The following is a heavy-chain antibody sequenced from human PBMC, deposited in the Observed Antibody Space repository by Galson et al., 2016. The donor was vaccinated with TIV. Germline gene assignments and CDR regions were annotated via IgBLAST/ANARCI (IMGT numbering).Heavy chain of an antibody. J-gene: IGHJ1*01. CDR1: GYTFPDFY. CDR2: INPKNGDT. Sequence: SVKVSCKASGYTFPDFYLHWVRQAPGQGLEWMGWINPKNGDTNYAQKFQGRVTLTRDTSITTAFLDLKWLRPDDTAVYFCGRVPGAVAGRVWGQGTLVTVSS. CDR3: GRVPGAVAGRV. V-gene: IGHV1-2*02. D-gene: IGHD6-19*01.